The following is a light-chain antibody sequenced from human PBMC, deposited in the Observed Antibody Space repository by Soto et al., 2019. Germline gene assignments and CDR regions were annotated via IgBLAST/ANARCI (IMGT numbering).Light chain of an antibody. CDR3: SSHTPNTPVV. J-gene: IGLJ2*01. CDR1: SSDVGGYNY. Sequence: QSVLTQPASVSGSPGQSITISCTGTSSDVGGYNYVSWYQQHPGKAPKLMIYGVSYRPSGVSNRFSGSKSGNTASLTISGLQAEDEADYYCSSHTPNTPVVFGGGTKLTVL. CDR2: GVS. V-gene: IGLV2-14*01.